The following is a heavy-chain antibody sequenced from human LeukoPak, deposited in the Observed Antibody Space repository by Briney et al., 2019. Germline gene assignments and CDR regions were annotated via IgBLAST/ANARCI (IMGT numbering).Heavy chain of an antibody. J-gene: IGHJ5*02. V-gene: IGHV1-2*02. Sequence: ASVKVSCKASGYTFTGYYMHWVRQAPGQGLEWMGWINPNSGGTNYAQKFQGRVTMTRDTSISTAYMELSRLRSDDTAVYYCARENNSSWYNWFDPWGQGTLVTVSS. CDR3: ARENNSSWYNWFDP. CDR2: INPNSGGT. CDR1: GYTFTGYY. D-gene: IGHD6-13*01.